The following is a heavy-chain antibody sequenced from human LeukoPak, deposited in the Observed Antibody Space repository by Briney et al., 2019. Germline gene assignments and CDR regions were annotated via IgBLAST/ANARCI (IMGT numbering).Heavy chain of an antibody. CDR3: ARHPRPTIHWYFDL. CDR2: IYTSGST. V-gene: IGHV4-4*09. Sequence: PSETLYLTCTVSGGSINDNYWSWVPALPGKGLEWIGYIYTSGSTNYSPSLKSRVTISLDTSKNQFSLNLSSVTAADTAVYYCARHPRPTIHWYFDLWGRGTLVTVSS. CDR1: GGSINDNY. J-gene: IGHJ2*01. D-gene: IGHD3-3*01.